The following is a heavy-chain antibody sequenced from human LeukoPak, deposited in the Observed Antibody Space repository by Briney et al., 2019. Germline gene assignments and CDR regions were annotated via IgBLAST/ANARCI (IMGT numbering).Heavy chain of an antibody. Sequence: GGSLRLSCAAPGFTFSSYEMNWVRQAPGKGLEGVSYISSSCSNIYYADAVKGRFIISRDNAKNPLYLQMNSLRAEDTAVYYCARGSFYNDGNTYYALWLWGQGTLVTVSS. CDR1: GFTFSSYE. J-gene: IGHJ4*02. CDR2: ISSSCSNI. V-gene: IGHV3-48*03. D-gene: IGHD3-22*01. CDR3: ARGSFYNDGNTYYALWL.